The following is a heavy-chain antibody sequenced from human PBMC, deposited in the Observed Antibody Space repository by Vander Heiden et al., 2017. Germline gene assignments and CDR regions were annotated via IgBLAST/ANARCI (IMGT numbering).Heavy chain of an antibody. J-gene: IGHJ2*01. D-gene: IGHD3-22*01. Sequence: EVQLVESGGGLVKPGGSLRLSCAASGFTFSSYSMNWVRQAPGKGLEWVSSISSSSSYIYYADSVKGRFTISRDNAKNSLYLQMNSLRAEDTAVYYCARGEDSSGYPTSPLLWWYFDLWGRGTLVTVSS. V-gene: IGHV3-21*01. CDR2: ISSSSSYI. CDR3: ARGEDSSGYPTSPLLWWYFDL. CDR1: GFTFSSYS.